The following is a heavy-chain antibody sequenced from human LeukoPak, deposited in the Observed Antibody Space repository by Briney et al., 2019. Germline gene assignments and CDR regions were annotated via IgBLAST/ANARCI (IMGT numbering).Heavy chain of an antibody. CDR3: ARVSRGYAFDI. Sequence: AGGSLRLSCAASGFTFSSYAMHWVRQAPGKGLEWVAVISYDGSNKYYADSVKGRFTISRDNSKNTLYLQMNSLRAEDTAVYYCARVSRGYAFDIWGQGTMVTVSS. V-gene: IGHV3-30-3*01. J-gene: IGHJ3*02. CDR2: ISYDGSNK. CDR1: GFTFSSYA. D-gene: IGHD1-1*01.